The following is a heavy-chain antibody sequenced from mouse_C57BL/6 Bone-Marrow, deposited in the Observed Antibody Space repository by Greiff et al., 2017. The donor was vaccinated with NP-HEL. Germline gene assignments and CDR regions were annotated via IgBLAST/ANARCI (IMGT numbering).Heavy chain of an antibody. J-gene: IGHJ4*01. CDR2: INPYNGGT. D-gene: IGHD1-1*01. Sequence: EVQLQQSGPVLVKPGASVKMSCKASGYTFTDYYMNWVKQSHGKSLEWIGVINPYNGGTSYNQKFKGKATLTVDKSSSTAYMELNSLTSEDSAVYYCVKFPILLRPRDYWGQGTSVTVSS. CDR1: GYTFTDYY. V-gene: IGHV1-19*01. CDR3: VKFPILLRPRDY.